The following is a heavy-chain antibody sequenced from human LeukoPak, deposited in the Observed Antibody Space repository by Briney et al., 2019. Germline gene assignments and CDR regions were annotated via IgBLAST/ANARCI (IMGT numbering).Heavy chain of an antibody. J-gene: IGHJ4*02. CDR3: ASLYCSGGSCYSL. CDR1: GFTSSSYS. D-gene: IGHD2-15*01. CDR2: ISSSSSYI. V-gene: IGHV3-21*01. Sequence: PGGSLRLSCAASGFTSSSYSMNWVRQAPGKGLEWVSSISSSSSYIYYADSVKGRFTISGDNAKNSLYLQMNSLRAEDTAVYYCASLYCSGGSCYSLWGQGTLVTVSS.